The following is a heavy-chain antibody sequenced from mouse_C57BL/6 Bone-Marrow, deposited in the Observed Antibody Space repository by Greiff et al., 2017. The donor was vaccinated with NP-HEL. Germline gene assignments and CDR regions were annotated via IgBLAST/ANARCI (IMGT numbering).Heavy chain of an antibody. V-gene: IGHV1-82*01. CDR1: GYAFSSSW. CDR3: ARWGITTGFDY. D-gene: IGHD2-4*01. CDR2: IYPGDGET. Sequence: VQLQQSGPELVKPGASVKISCKASGYAFSSSWMNWVKQRHGKGLEWIGRIYPGDGETNYNGKVKGKATLTADKSSSTAYMQLGSLTSEDSAVYFCARWGITTGFDYWGQGTTLTVSS. J-gene: IGHJ2*01.